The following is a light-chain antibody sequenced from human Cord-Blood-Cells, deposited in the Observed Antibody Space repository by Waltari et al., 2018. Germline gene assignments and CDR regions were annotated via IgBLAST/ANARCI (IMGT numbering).Light chain of an antibody. CDR2: GAS. Sequence: IVLTQSPGTLSSSPVERATLSCRASQSVSSSYLAWYQQKPGQAPRLLIYGASSRATGIPDRFSGSGSGTDFTLTISRLEPEDFAVYYCQQYGSSPLTFGGGTKVEIK. CDR1: QSVSSSY. J-gene: IGKJ4*01. V-gene: IGKV3-20*01. CDR3: QQYGSSPLT.